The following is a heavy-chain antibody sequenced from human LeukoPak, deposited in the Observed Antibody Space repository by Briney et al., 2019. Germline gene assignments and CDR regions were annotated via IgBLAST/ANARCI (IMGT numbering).Heavy chain of an antibody. D-gene: IGHD5-18*01. CDR2: INHSGST. V-gene: IGHV4-34*01. Sequence: SETLSLTCAVYGGPFSGYYWSWIRQPPGKGLEWIGEINHSGSTNYNPSLKSRVTISVDTSKNQFSLKLSSVTAADTAVYYCARRRGYSYGYQDHWGQGTLVTVSS. CDR3: ARRRGYSYGYQDH. CDR1: GGPFSGYY. J-gene: IGHJ4*02.